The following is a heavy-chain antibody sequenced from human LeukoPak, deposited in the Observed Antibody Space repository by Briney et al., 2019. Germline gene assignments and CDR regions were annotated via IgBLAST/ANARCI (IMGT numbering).Heavy chain of an antibody. CDR1: GGSISSYY. J-gene: IGHJ5*02. Sequence: SETLSLTCTVSGGSISSYYWSWIRQPPGKGLEWIGYIYYSGSTNYNPSLKSRVTISVDTSKNQFSLKLSSVTAADTAVYYCARHREKQLDNWFDPWGQGTLVTVSS. CDR3: ARHREKQLDNWFDP. CDR2: IYYSGST. D-gene: IGHD6-13*01. V-gene: IGHV4-59*01.